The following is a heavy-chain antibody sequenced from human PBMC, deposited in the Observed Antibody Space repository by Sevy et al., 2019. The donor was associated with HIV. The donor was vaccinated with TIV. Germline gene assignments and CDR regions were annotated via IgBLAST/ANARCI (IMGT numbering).Heavy chain of an antibody. CDR2: INSDGSST. J-gene: IGHJ4*01. CDR3: ARVVSIAAPFDY. CDR1: GFTFSSYW. D-gene: IGHD6-6*01. V-gene: IGHV3-74*01. Sequence: GGSLRLSCAASGFTFSSYWMHWVRQAPGKGLVWVSRINSDGSSTSYADSVKGRFTISRDNAKNTLYLQMNSLRAEDTVVYYCARVVSIAAPFDYRGHGTLVTVSS.